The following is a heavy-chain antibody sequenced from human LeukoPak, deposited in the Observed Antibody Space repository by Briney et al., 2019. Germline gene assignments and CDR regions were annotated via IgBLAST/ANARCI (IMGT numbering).Heavy chain of an antibody. Sequence: PGGSLRLSCAASGFTFSSYWMSWVRQAPGKGLEWVANIKQDGSEKYYVDSVKGRFTISRDNAKNSLYLQMNSLRAEDTAVYYCARDSVVVAAQPDAFDIWGQGTMVTVSS. J-gene: IGHJ3*02. D-gene: IGHD2-15*01. CDR3: ARDSVVVAAQPDAFDI. CDR2: IKQDGSEK. CDR1: GFTFSSYW. V-gene: IGHV3-7*01.